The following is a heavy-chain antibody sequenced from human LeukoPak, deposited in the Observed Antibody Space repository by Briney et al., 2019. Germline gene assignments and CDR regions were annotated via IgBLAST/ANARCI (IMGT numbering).Heavy chain of an antibody. J-gene: IGHJ4*02. D-gene: IGHD3-10*01. CDR3: ARAPGSGSYLDY. CDR2: INPSGGST. CDR1: GYTFTGYY. Sequence: ASVKVSCKASGYTFTGYYMHWVRQAPGQGLEWMGIINPSGGSTSYAQKFQGRVTMTRDMSTSTVYMELSSLRSEDTAVYYCARAPGSGSYLDYWGQGTLVTVSS. V-gene: IGHV1-46*01.